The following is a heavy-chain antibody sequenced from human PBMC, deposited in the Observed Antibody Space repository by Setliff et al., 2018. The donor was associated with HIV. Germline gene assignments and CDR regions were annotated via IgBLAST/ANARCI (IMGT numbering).Heavy chain of an antibody. D-gene: IGHD2-21*02. CDR2: IHSSGST. V-gene: IGHV4-4*09. Sequence: SETLSLTCTVSGGSVNDFYCNWIRQPPGKGPEWIGYIHSSGSTIYNPSLKSRTTISLDMSKEQFSLELSSATAADTAVYYCATLDHSGGNFLAYWGQGSLVTVSS. J-gene: IGHJ4*02. CDR3: ATLDHSGGNFLAY. CDR1: GGSVNDFY.